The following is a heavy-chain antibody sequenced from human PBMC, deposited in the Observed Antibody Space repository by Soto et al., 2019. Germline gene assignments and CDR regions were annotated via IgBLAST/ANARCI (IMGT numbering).Heavy chain of an antibody. CDR1: GFTFRNYW. V-gene: IGHV3-74*01. J-gene: IGHJ4*02. D-gene: IGHD1-1*01. Sequence: GGSLRLSCAASGFTFRNYWMHWVRQAPGKGLVWVSRVTSDGSSTNYADSVKGRFTISRDNAKNTLYLQMNSLRAEDTAVHCCVRDNWNSYWGQGTLVTVSS. CDR3: VRDNWNSY. CDR2: VTSDGSST.